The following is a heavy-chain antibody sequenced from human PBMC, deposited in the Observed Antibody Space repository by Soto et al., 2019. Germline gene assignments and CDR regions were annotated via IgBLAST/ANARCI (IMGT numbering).Heavy chain of an antibody. Sequence: QVQLQESGPGLVKPSETLSLTCTVSGGSISTHNGSWIRQFPGKGLEWIGYVYYSGSTMYKPSLESRLIILIDTSKNQFYLTLYSVTAADPAVYFCARGSSSSWYFDDWGQGTLVPVS. D-gene: IGHD6-13*01. J-gene: IGHJ4*02. CDR3: ARGSSSSWYFDD. CDR2: VYYSGST. V-gene: IGHV4-59*11. CDR1: GGSISTHN.